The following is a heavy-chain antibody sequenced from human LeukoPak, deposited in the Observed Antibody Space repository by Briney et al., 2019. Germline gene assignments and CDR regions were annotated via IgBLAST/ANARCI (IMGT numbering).Heavy chain of an antibody. J-gene: IGHJ6*03. D-gene: IGHD2-15*01. CDR2: ISSSSSYI. Sequence: GGSLRLSCAASGFTLSGYSMNWVRQAPGKGLEWVSSISSSSSYIYYADSVKGRFTISRDNAKKSMYLQMNSLRAEDTAVYYCARDGRLLNYNMDVWGKGTRVSVSS. V-gene: IGHV3-21*01. CDR1: GFTLSGYS. CDR3: ARDGRLLNYNMDV.